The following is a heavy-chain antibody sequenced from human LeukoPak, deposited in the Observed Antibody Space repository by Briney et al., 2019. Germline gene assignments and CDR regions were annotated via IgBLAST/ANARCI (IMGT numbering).Heavy chain of an antibody. Sequence: KTSETLSLTCTVSGGSISSDYWNWIRQPPGKGLEWIGYIYYSGSTIYNPSLKSRVTISVDTSKNQFSLKLSSVTAADTAVYYCARHSSGWYHDFWGQGTLVTVSS. CDR1: GGSISSDY. D-gene: IGHD6-19*01. J-gene: IGHJ4*02. V-gene: IGHV4-59*01. CDR3: ARHSSGWYHDF. CDR2: IYYSGST.